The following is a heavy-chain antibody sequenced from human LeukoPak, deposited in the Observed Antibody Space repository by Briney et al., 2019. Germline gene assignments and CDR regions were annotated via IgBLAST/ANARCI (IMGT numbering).Heavy chain of an antibody. D-gene: IGHD3-22*01. J-gene: IGHJ4*02. CDR2: ISGSGGST. Sequence: GGSLRLSCAASGFTFSSYAMSWVRQAPGKGLEWVSAISGSGGSTYYADSGKGRFTISRDNSKNTLYLQMNSLRAEDTAVYYCAKDRDYYDSSGYYLTFDYWGQGTLVTVSS. CDR1: GFTFSSYA. CDR3: AKDRDYYDSSGYYLTFDY. V-gene: IGHV3-23*01.